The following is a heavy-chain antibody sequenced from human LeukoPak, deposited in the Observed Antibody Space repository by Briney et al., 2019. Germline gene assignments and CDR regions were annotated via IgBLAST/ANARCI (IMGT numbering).Heavy chain of an antibody. V-gene: IGHV5-51*01. CDR1: GYSFTSSW. J-gene: IGHJ4*02. D-gene: IGHD5-12*01. CDR2: IYPGDSNS. CDR3: ARRSHSGAMITLDY. Sequence: PGESRKISCQGSGYSFTSSWIGWVRQMPGKGLEWMGVIYPGDSNSRYSPSFQGQVTISADNSISTAYLQWSSLKASDTAMYYCARRSHSGAMITLDYWGQGTLVTVSS.